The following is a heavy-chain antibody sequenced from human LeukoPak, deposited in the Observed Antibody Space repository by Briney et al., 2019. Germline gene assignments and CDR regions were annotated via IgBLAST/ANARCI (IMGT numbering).Heavy chain of an antibody. CDR2: IRGDECWT. V-gene: IGHV3-74*01. CDR3: VRDGDVYNFDQ. CDR1: GFTFRRQW. Sequence: PGGSLRLSCAASGFTFRRQWMHWVRQAPGKGLAGVSGIRGDECWTNYADSVKGRFTISRDNAKNTLYLQLNSLSVEVSPMYYCVRDGDVYNFDQWGQGTLVTVSS. D-gene: IGHD5-24*01. J-gene: IGHJ4*02.